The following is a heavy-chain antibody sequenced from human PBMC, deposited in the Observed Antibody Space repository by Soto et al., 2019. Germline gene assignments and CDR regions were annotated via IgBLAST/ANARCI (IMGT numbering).Heavy chain of an antibody. D-gene: IGHD1-20*01. J-gene: IGHJ6*02. CDR3: ASLTKKTRYNWNYDYYGMDV. Sequence: SVKVSCKASGGTFSSYAISWVRQAPGQGLEWMGGIIPIFGTANYAQKFQGRVTITADDSTSTAYMELSSLRSEDTAVYYCASLTKKTRYNWNYDYYGMDVWGQGTTVTVSS. CDR1: GGTFSSYA. V-gene: IGHV1-69*13. CDR2: IIPIFGTA.